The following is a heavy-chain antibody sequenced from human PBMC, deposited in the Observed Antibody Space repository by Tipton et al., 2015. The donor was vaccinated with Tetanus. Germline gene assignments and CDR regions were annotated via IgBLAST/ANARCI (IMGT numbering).Heavy chain of an antibody. V-gene: IGHV3-15*07. J-gene: IGHJ4*02. CDR2: IKNKADGGTT. CDR3: TTSGIVGSGYRVGY. CDR1: GLFFKNAW. D-gene: IGHD1-26*01. Sequence: SLRLSCATSGLFFKNAWMNWVRQAPGKGLEWVGRIKNKADGGTTDYAARVKGRFSISRDDSKDTLFLQMNSLKTEDTAVYYCTTSGIVGSGYRVGYWGRGTLVVVSS.